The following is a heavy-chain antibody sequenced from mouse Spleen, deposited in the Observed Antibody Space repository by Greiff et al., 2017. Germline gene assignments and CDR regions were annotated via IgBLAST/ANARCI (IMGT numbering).Heavy chain of an antibody. J-gene: IGHJ2*01. V-gene: IGHV1-55*01. CDR2: IYPGGGST. D-gene: IGHD1-1*01. CDR3: AREGIYYYDGSPSYFDY. CDR1: GYTFTSYW. Sequence: QVQLQQPGAELVKPGASVKMSCKASGYTFTSYWITWVKQRPGQGLEWIGDIYPGGGSTNYNEKFKSKATLTVDTSSSTAYMQLSSLTSEDSAVYYCAREGIYYYDGSPSYFDYWGQGTTLTVSS.